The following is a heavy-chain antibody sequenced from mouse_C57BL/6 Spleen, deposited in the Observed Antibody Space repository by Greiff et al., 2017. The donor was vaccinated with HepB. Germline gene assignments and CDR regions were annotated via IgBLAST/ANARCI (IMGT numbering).Heavy chain of an antibody. D-gene: IGHD1-1*01. CDR3: ARQIYGLDY. CDR1: GFTFSDYY. J-gene: IGHJ2*01. Sequence: EVKLQESGGGLVQPGGSLKLSCAASGFTFSDYYMYWVRQTPEKRLEWVAYISNGGGSTYYPDTVKGRFTISRDNAKNTLYLQRSRLKSEDTAMYYCARQIYGLDYWGQGTTLTVSS. CDR2: ISNGGGST. V-gene: IGHV5-12*01.